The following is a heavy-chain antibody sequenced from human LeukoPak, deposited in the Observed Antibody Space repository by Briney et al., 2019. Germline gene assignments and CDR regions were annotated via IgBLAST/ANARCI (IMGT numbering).Heavy chain of an antibody. V-gene: IGHV4-4*07. CDR1: GGSISSYY. J-gene: IGHJ6*03. Sequence: SETLSLTRTVSGGSISSYYWSWIRQPAGKGLEWIGRIYTSGRTNYNPSLKSRVTMSVDTSKNQFSLKLSSVTAADTAVYYCARDIAAAGTRDYYYYYYMDVWGKGTTVTVSS. CDR3: ARDIAAAGTRDYYYYYYMDV. CDR2: IYTSGRT. D-gene: IGHD6-13*01.